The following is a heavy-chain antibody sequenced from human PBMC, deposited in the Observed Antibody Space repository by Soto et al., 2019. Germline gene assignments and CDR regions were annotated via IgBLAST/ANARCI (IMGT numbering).Heavy chain of an antibody. CDR2: IDPSDSYT. J-gene: IGHJ6*02. CDR3: ARHVRYSSGWPNYYYYGMDV. Sequence: XESLKVSWKCSGYSFTSYGISLVLQMPGKGLEWMGRIDPSDSYTNYSPSFQGHVTISADKSISTAYLQWSSLKASDTAMYYCARHVRYSSGWPNYYYYGMDVWGQGTTVTVS. CDR1: GYSFTSYG. V-gene: IGHV5-10-1*01. D-gene: IGHD6-19*01.